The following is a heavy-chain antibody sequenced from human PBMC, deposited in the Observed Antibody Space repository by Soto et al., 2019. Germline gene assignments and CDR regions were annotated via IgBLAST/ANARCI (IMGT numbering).Heavy chain of an antibody. J-gene: IGHJ6*02. CDR1: GFTFSNAW. CDR3: TTDSSLRFGELLPLPGRYGMDV. Sequence: GGSLRLSCAASGFTFSNAWMNWVRQAPGKGLEWVGRIKSKTDGGSTDYASPVKGRFTISRDESKNTLYLQMNRLKTEDTAVYYCTTDSSLRFGELLPLPGRYGMDVWGQGTTVTVSS. CDR2: IKSKTDGGST. D-gene: IGHD3-10*01. V-gene: IGHV3-15*07.